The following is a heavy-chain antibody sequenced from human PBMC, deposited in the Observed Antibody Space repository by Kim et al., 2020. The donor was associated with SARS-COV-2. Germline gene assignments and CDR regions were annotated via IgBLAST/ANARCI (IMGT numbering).Heavy chain of an antibody. D-gene: IGHD3-22*01. V-gene: IGHV3-30*18. CDR1: GFTFSIYG. CDR2: ISHDGNYK. CDR3: AKDYSGYYLDWYFDL. Sequence: GGSLRLSCAASGFTFSIYGMHWIRQAPGKGLEWVAVISHDGNYKYYPDSVKARFTISRDNSKNTLYLHMNSLRAEDTAVYYCAKDYSGYYLDWYFDLWGRGTLVTVSS. J-gene: IGHJ2*01.